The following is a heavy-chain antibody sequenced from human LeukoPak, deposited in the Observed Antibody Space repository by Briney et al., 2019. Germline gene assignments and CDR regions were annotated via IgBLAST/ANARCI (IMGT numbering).Heavy chain of an antibody. CDR3: ARWLQFKVGLDV. J-gene: IGHJ3*01. CDR2: IYSGGST. D-gene: IGHD5-24*01. Sequence: SGGSLRLSCLASGFTVNSYYMSWVRQAPGKGLEWVSVIYSGGSTYFADSVKGRFTISRDNPKNTLSLQMSSLRADDTAVYYCARWLQFKVGLDVWGHGTMVTVSS. V-gene: IGHV3-53*01. CDR1: GFTVNSYY.